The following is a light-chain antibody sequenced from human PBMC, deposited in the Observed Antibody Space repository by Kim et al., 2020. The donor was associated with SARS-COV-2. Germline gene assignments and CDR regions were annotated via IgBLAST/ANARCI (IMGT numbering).Light chain of an antibody. Sequence: ASVGDRVPITCRTDQGIGYYLAWYQHKPGVSPTLLIYAASTLQSGVSSRFNGSGSGTNFSLTISSLQPADVGTYYCQKYNSAPWTFGPGTKVDIK. CDR3: QKYNSAPWT. V-gene: IGKV1-27*01. CDR1: QGIGYY. CDR2: AAS. J-gene: IGKJ1*01.